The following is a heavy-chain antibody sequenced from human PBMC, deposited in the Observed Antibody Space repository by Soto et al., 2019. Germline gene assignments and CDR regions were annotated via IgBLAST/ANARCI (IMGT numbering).Heavy chain of an antibody. V-gene: IGHV1-3*01. J-gene: IGHJ4*02. D-gene: IGHD1-26*01. CDR2: INGGNGDT. CDR1: GYTLSSYG. CDR3: AIGRSLFRAGHTSVNFFDY. Sequence: VQLVQSEAEVKKPGASVKVSCKASGYTLSSYGIHWVRQAPGQRLEWIVWINGGNGDTRYAQKFQDRVTMTRVTAANTAYMEVSSLASKDTAVYYCAIGRSLFRAGHTSVNFFDYWGQGTLVTVSS.